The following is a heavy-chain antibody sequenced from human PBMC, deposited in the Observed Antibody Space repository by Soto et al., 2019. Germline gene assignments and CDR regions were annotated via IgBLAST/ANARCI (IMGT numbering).Heavy chain of an antibody. J-gene: IGHJ6*02. CDR3: ARCLDMVRGVKYYGMDV. V-gene: IGHV4-34*01. D-gene: IGHD3-10*01. CDR2: INHSGST. Sequence: SETLSLTCAVYGGSFSGYYWSWIRQPPEKGLEWIGEINHSGSTNYNPSLKSRVTISVDTSKNQFSLKLSSVTAADTAVYYCARCLDMVRGVKYYGMDVWGQGTTVTVSS. CDR1: GGSFSGYY.